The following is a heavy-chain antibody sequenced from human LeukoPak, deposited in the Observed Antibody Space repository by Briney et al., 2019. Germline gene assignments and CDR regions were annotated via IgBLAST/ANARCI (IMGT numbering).Heavy chain of an antibody. V-gene: IGHV3-21*01. Sequence: GGSLRLSCAASGFTFSSSAMSWVRQAPGKGLQWVSSISTSSIYIYYADSVKGRFTISRDNAKNSLYLQMNSLRAEDTAVYYCASIRMGAAAGYDPYYFDYWGQGTLVTVSS. CDR3: ASIRMGAAAGYDPYYFDY. D-gene: IGHD6-13*01. CDR1: GFTFSSSA. J-gene: IGHJ4*02. CDR2: ISTSSIYI.